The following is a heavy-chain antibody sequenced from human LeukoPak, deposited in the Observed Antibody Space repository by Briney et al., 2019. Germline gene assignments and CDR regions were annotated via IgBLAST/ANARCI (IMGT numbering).Heavy chain of an antibody. CDR1: SGSISSYY. Sequence: SETLSLTCTVSSGSISSYYWSWIRQPAGKGLEWIGRIYTSGSTNYSPSLKSRVTMSVDTSKNQFSLKLSSVTAADTAVYYCARGTARSGTPGFDYWGQGTLVTVSS. V-gene: IGHV4-4*07. J-gene: IGHJ4*02. D-gene: IGHD3-10*01. CDR3: ARGTARSGTPGFDY. CDR2: IYTSGST.